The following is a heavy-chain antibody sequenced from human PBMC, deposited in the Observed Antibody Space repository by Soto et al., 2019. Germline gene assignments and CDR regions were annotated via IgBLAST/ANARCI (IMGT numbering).Heavy chain of an antibody. Sequence: GGSLRLSCAASGFIFNNFGIHWVRQAPGKGLEWVAVIWFDGSKKFYADSVKGRFTISRDSSKNTVDLEMNSLRVEDTAVYHCASAGQQLVWYFDYWGHGTLVTVSS. V-gene: IGHV3-33*01. CDR3: ASAGQQLVWYFDY. J-gene: IGHJ4*01. CDR2: IWFDGSKK. CDR1: GFIFNNFG. D-gene: IGHD6-13*01.